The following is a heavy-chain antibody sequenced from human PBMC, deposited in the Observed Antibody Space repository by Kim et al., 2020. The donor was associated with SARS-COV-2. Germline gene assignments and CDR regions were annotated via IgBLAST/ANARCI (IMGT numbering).Heavy chain of an antibody. CDR1: GGSMSNYY. Sequence: SETLSLTCSVSGGSMSNYYWSWIRQPPGKALEWIGYISHSGRPTYNPSLKSRLTVSLDMSKNQFSLNLTSVTAADTAVYYCARYTAMINIGHSYFVHWC. V-gene: IGHV4-59*01. J-gene: IGHJ4*01. D-gene: IGHD5-18*01. CDR2: ISHSGRP. CDR3: ARYTAMINIGHSYFVH.